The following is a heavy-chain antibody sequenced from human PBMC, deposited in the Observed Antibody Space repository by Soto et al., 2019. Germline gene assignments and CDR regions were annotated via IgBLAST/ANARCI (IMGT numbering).Heavy chain of an antibody. D-gene: IGHD6-19*01. V-gene: IGHV3-33*01. CDR3: ARDARIAVAYGMDV. CDR1: GFTFNTFG. J-gene: IGHJ6*02. Sequence: QVQLVESGGGVVQPGRSLGLSCAASGFTFNTFGMHWVRQAPGKGLGWVAVILYDGGEKHYAASVKGRFTISRDNSKNTLFLQMNSLRAEDTAVYYCARDARIAVAYGMDVWGQGTTVTVSS. CDR2: ILYDGGEK.